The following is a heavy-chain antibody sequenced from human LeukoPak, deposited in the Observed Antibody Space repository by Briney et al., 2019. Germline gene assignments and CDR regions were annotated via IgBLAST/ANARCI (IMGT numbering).Heavy chain of an antibody. CDR3: ARHPVGATTNFDY. J-gene: IGHJ4*02. Sequence: SETLSLTCTVSGGSISSYYWSWIRQPPGKGLEWIGYIYYSGSTNYNPSLKSRVTISVDTSKNQFSLKLSSVTAADTAVYYCARHPVGATTNFDYWGQGTLVTVSS. V-gene: IGHV4-59*08. CDR1: GGSISSYY. CDR2: IYYSGST. D-gene: IGHD1-26*01.